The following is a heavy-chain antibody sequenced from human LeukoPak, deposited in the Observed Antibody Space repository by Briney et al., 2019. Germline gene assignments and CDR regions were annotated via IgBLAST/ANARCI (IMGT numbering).Heavy chain of an antibody. CDR3: ARVSGQSNYYYYMDV. D-gene: IGHD5/OR15-5a*01. CDR1: SYTFTSYG. J-gene: IGHJ6*03. Sequence: ASVKVSCKASSYTFTSYGISWVRQAPGQGLEWMGWISAYNGNTNYAEKLQGRVTMTTDTSTSTAYMELRSLRSDDTAVYYCARVSGQSNYYYYMDVWGKGTTVTVSS. CDR2: ISAYNGNT. V-gene: IGHV1-18*01.